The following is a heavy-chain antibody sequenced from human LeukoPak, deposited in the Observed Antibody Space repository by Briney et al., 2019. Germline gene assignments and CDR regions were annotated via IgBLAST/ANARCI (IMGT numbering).Heavy chain of an antibody. Sequence: GGSLRLSCAASGFTFSSYAMSWVRQAPGKGLEWVSGISGSGGSTYYADSVKGRFTISRDNSKNTLYLQMNSLRAEDTAVYYCAKGYDLWSGYPEYYFDYWGQGTLVTVSS. CDR3: AKGYDLWSGYPEYYFDY. J-gene: IGHJ4*02. D-gene: IGHD3-3*01. V-gene: IGHV3-23*01. CDR2: ISGSGGST. CDR1: GFTFSSYA.